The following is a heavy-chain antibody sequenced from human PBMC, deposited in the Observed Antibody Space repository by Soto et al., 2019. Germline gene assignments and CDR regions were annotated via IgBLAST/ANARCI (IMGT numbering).Heavy chain of an antibody. CDR3: ARWLGGYYDFWSGYYNRAINAQKEEGLNDY. V-gene: IGHV3-30-3*01. J-gene: IGHJ4*02. CDR1: GFTFSSYA. D-gene: IGHD3-3*01. Sequence: GGSLRLSCAASGFTFSSYAMHWVRQAPGKGLEWVAVISYDGSNKYYADSVKGRFTISRDNSKNTLYLQMNSLRAEDTAVYYCARWLGGYYDFWSGYYNRAINAQKEEGLNDYWGQGTLVTVSS. CDR2: ISYDGSNK.